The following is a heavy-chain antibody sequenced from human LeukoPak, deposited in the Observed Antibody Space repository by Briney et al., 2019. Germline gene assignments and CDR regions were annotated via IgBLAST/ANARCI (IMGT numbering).Heavy chain of an antibody. CDR2: ISYDGSNK. CDR3: AKEGIAAACWD. CDR1: GFTFSSSG. V-gene: IGHV3-30*18. D-gene: IGHD6-13*01. Sequence: PGRSLRLSCAASGFTFSSSGMHGVRQAPGKGLEWVAVISYDGSNKYYADSVKGRFTISRDNSKNTLYLQMNTLKPEDTAVYYCAKEGIAAACWDWGQGTLVTVSS. J-gene: IGHJ4*02.